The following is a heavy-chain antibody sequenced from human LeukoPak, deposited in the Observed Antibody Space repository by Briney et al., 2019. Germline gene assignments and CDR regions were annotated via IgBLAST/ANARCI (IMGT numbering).Heavy chain of an antibody. CDR1: GYTFTGYY. J-gene: IGHJ6*03. D-gene: IGHD6-6*01. CDR2: INPNSGGT. Sequence: ASVKVSCKASGYTFTGYYMHWVRQAPGQGLEWMGWINPNSGGTNYAQKFQGRVTMTRDTSISTAYMELSRLRSDDTAVYYCARRPTPSSSYYYYYMDVWGKGTTVTVPS. V-gene: IGHV1-2*02. CDR3: ARRPTPSSSYYYYYMDV.